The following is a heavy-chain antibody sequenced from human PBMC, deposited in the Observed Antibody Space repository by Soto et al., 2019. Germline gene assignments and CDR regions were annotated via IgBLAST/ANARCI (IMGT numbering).Heavy chain of an antibody. Sequence: NPSETLSLTCTVSRGSISSGTNYWAWIRQPPGKGLEWIANIYYSGSTFYNPSLKSRVTISVDTSKNQFSLKLRSVTAADTAVYYCARHEAGWYFDSWGQGTLVTVSS. V-gene: IGHV4-39*01. CDR2: IYYSGST. J-gene: IGHJ4*02. D-gene: IGHD1-20*01. CDR3: ARHEAGWYFDS. CDR1: RGSISSGTNY.